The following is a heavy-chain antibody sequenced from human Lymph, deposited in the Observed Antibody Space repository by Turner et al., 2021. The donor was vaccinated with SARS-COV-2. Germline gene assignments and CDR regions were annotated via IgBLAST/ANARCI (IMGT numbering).Heavy chain of an antibody. CDR2: IYSSGST. Sequence: QVQLQESGPGLVKPSETLSLTCTVSGGSVTSSSYYWGCIRQPPGKGLEWIGNIYSSGSTYYNPSLKSRVTISVDTSKNQFSLKLSSVTAADTAVYYCARQGWLRGYFDYWSQGTLVTVSS. J-gene: IGHJ4*02. CDR1: GGSVTSSSYY. D-gene: IGHD5-18*01. CDR3: ARQGWLRGYFDY. V-gene: IGHV4-39*01.